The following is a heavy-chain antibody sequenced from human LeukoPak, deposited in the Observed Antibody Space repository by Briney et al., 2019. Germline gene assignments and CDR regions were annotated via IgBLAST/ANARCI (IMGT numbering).Heavy chain of an antibody. CDR1: GFTFSSYA. CDR3: AKRYAGAGTSYYFDY. CDR2: INAGGST. V-gene: IGHV3-23*01. D-gene: IGHD6-19*01. J-gene: IGHJ4*02. Sequence: GGSLRLSCAASGFTFSSYAMSWVRQAPGKGLEWVSTINAGGSTYYADSVKGRFTISRDNSKNTQYLQMNSLRAEDTAVYYCAKRYAGAGTSYYFDYWGQGTLVTASS.